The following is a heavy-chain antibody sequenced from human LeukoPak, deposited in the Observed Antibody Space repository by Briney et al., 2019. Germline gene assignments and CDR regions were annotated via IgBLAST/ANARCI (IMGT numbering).Heavy chain of an antibody. CDR3: ARGGVGSHESNWFDP. J-gene: IGHJ5*02. CDR1: GGSISSSSYY. CDR2: IYYSGST. V-gene: IGHV4-39*07. Sequence: SETLSLTCTVSGGSISSSSYYWGWIRQPPGKGLEWIGSIYYSGSTYYNPSLKSRATISVDTSKNQFSLKLSSVTAADTAVYYCARGGVGSHESNWFDPWGQGTLVTVSS. D-gene: IGHD1-26*01.